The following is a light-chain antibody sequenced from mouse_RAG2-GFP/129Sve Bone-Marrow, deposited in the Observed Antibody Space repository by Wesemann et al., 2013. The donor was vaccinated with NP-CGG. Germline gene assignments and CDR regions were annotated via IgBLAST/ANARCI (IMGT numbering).Light chain of an antibody. Sequence: ENVLTQSPAIMAASLGQKVTMTCSASSSVSSSYLHWYQQKSGASPKPLIHRTSNLASGVPARFSGSGSGTSYSLTISSVEAEDDATYYCQQWSGYPYTFGGGDQAGNKT. CDR2: RTS. V-gene: IGKV4-58*01. CDR3: QQWSGYPYT. J-gene: IGKJ2*01. CDR1: SSVSSSY.